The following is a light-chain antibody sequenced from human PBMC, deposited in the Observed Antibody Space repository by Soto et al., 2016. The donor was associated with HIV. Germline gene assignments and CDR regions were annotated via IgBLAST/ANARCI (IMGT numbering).Light chain of an antibody. J-gene: IGKJ2*01. V-gene: IGKV1-5*03. CDR3: QHYNNYLYT. CDR2: KAS. CDR1: QSISSW. Sequence: DIQMTQSPSSLSASVGDRVTITCRASQSISSWLAWYQQKPGKAPKVLIYKASSLESGVPSRFSGSGSGTEFTLTISGLQPDDFATYYCQHYNNYLYTFGPGTRVEIK.